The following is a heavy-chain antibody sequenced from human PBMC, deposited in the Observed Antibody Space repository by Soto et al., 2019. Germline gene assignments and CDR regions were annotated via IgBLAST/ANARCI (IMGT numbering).Heavy chain of an antibody. J-gene: IGHJ1*01. CDR1: GDTFSSYA. Sequence: SVKVSCKASGDTFSSYAISWVRQAPGQGLEWMGGIIPIFGTANYAQKFQGRVTITADESTSTAYMELSSLRSEDTAVYYCAIRYIDYYDSSGYPTNRSGFQHWGQGTLVTVSS. CDR3: AIRYIDYYDSSGYPTNRSGFQH. V-gene: IGHV1-69*13. D-gene: IGHD3-22*01. CDR2: IIPIFGTA.